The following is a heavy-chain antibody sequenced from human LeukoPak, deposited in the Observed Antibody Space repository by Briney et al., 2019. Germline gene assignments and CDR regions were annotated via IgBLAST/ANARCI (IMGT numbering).Heavy chain of an antibody. J-gene: IGHJ4*02. V-gene: IGHV3-30*02. D-gene: IGHD5-24*01. Sequence: GGSLRLSCAASGFSFSSYGMHWVRQAPGKGLEWVAFIRYDGNNKYYADSVKGRFTISRDNSKNTLYLQMNSLRAEDTAVYYCAKDRRGMATTPSYWGQGTLVTVSS. CDR1: GFSFSSYG. CDR3: AKDRRGMATTPSY. CDR2: IRYDGNNK.